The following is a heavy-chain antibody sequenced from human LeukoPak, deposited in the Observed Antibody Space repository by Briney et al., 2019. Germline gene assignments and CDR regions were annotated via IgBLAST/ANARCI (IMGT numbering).Heavy chain of an antibody. Sequence: SGPTLVNPTQTLTLTCTFSGFSLSTSGVGVVWIRQPPGKALEWLALIYWNDDKRYSPSLKSRLTITKDTSKNQVVLTMTNMDPVDTATYYCAHSGTVTTPHDAFDIWGQGTMVTVSS. CDR2: IYWNDDK. CDR1: GFSLSTSGVG. D-gene: IGHD4-17*01. V-gene: IGHV2-5*01. CDR3: AHSGTVTTPHDAFDI. J-gene: IGHJ3*02.